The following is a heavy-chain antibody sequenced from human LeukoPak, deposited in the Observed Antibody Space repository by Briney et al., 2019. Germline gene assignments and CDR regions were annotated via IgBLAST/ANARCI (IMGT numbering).Heavy chain of an antibody. Sequence: SETLSLTCTVSGGSISSGSYYWSWIRQPAGKGLEWIGRIYTSGSTNYNPSLKSRVTISVDTSKNQFSLKLSSVTAADTAVYYCARELGAKGTGYPDYWGQGTLVTVSS. D-gene: IGHD3/OR15-3a*01. CDR1: GGSISSGSYY. CDR3: ARELGAKGTGYPDY. J-gene: IGHJ4*02. CDR2: IYTSGST. V-gene: IGHV4-61*02.